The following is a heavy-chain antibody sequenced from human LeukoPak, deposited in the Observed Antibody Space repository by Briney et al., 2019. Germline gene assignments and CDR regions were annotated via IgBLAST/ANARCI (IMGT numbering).Heavy chain of an antibody. D-gene: IGHD1-1*01. CDR1: GFTFTTYS. CDR3: ARWKPRSDALDV. Sequence: PGGSLRLSCEASGFTFTTYSMTWVRQTPGEGLEWVSSISTRDTFINYADSVKGRFTISRDNAKNSLFLQMTSLRAEDTATYYCARWKPRSDALDVWGKGTMVMVSS. J-gene: IGHJ3*01. CDR2: ISTRDTFI. V-gene: IGHV3-21*01.